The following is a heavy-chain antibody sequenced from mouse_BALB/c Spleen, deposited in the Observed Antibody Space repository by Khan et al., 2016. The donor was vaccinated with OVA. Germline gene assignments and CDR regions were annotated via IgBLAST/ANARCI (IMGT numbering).Heavy chain of an antibody. CDR2: ISSGGSYT. D-gene: IGHD1-1*01. CDR1: GFSFSTYS. V-gene: IGHV5-6-4*01. J-gene: IGHJ2*01. Sequence: EVELVESGGDLVRPGGSLKLSCAASGFSFSTYSMSWVRQTPEKRLEWVATISSGGSYTYSPDSVKGRFTISRDNAKNTLYLQMSSLKSEDTAVYYCTRHRGYYGYNPYFDYWGQGTTLTVSS. CDR3: TRHRGYYGYNPYFDY.